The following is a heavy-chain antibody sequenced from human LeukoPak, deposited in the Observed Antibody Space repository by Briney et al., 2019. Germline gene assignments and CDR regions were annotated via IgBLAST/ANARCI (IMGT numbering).Heavy chain of an antibody. CDR3: ARDLSGYSYGYIDY. D-gene: IGHD5-18*01. Sequence: PSETLSLTCTVSGYSISSGYYWGWIRQPPGKGLEWIGSIYHSGSTYYNPSLKSRVTISVDTSKNQFSLKLSSVTAADTAVYYCARDLSGYSYGYIDYWGQGTLVTVSS. J-gene: IGHJ4*02. CDR2: IYHSGST. V-gene: IGHV4-38-2*02. CDR1: GYSISSGYY.